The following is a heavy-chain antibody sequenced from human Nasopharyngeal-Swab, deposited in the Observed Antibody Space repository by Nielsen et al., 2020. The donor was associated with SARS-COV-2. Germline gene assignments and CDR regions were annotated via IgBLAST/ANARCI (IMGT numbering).Heavy chain of an antibody. Sequence: VRQMPGKGLEWVSYISSSDSTTYYADSVKGRFTISRDNAKNPLYLQMNSLRVEDTGVYYCARADSSGWFFSDWGRGTLVTVSS. CDR3: ARADSSGWFFSD. CDR2: ISSSDSTT. D-gene: IGHD6-19*01. V-gene: IGHV3-48*03. J-gene: IGHJ4*02.